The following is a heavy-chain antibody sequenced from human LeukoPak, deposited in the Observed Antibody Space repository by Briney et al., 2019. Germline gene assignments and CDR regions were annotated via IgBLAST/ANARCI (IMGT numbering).Heavy chain of an antibody. CDR2: ISYDGSNK. CDR1: GFTFSSYA. Sequence: GRSPRLSCAASGFTFSSYAMHWVRKAPGKGLEWVAVISYDGSNKYYADSVKGRFTISRDNSKNTLYLQMNSLRAEDTAVYYCASWPGSGYYFDYWGQGTLVTVSS. V-gene: IGHV3-30*04. D-gene: IGHD3-22*01. CDR3: ASWPGSGYYFDY. J-gene: IGHJ4*02.